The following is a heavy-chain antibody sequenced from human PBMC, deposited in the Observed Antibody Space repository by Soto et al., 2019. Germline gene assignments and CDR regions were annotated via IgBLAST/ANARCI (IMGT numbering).Heavy chain of an antibody. V-gene: IGHV1-2*02. CDR1: GYSFTGYF. CDR2: INLNSGGT. Sequence: ASVKVSCKASGYSFTGYFTQWVRQAPGQGLEWMGWINLNSGGTNYAQKFQGRVTMTRDTSISTAYMELSRLRSDDTAVYYCARGGDTAMVYHGMDVWGPGTLVTVSS. J-gene: IGHJ6*02. CDR3: ARGGDTAMVYHGMDV. D-gene: IGHD5-18*01.